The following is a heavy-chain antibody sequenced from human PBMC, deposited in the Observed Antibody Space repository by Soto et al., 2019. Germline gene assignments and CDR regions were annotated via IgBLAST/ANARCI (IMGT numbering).Heavy chain of an antibody. D-gene: IGHD3-10*01. Sequence: GGSLRLSCAASDFDFSSYGRHWVRQAPGKGLEWVAASSYDGRETFYADSAKGRFTVSTGMSKNTAFLQMTGLRHEDTAVYFCARDSGWPILNFDNWGQGTPVTVSS. J-gene: IGHJ4*02. V-gene: IGHV3-30*03. CDR2: SSYDGRET. CDR1: DFDFSSYG. CDR3: ARDSGWPILNFDN.